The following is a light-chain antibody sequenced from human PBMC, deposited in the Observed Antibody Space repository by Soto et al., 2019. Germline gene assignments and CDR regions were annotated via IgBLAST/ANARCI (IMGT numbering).Light chain of an antibody. J-gene: IGKJ1*01. CDR1: QSVSSNF. Sequence: PGDTATLSCRASQSVSSNFLAWYQQKPGQAPRLLIYGASNRATGIPDRFSGSGSGTDFTLTISKLEPEDFAVYHCQQYGGSPRTFGQGTKVDIK. CDR2: GAS. V-gene: IGKV3-20*01. CDR3: QQYGGSPRT.